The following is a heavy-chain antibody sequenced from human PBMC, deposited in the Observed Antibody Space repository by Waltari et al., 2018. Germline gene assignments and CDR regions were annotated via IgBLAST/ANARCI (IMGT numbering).Heavy chain of an antibody. Sequence: EVQLVESGGGLVQPGGSLRLSCAASGFTFSSYWMSWVHQAPGKGLEGVANIKQDGSEKYDVDSVKGRFTISRDNAKNSLYLQMNSLRAEDTAVYYCARVGWYVDYWGQGTLVTVSS. D-gene: IGHD6-19*01. V-gene: IGHV3-7*01. CDR1: GFTFSSYW. CDR2: IKQDGSEK. J-gene: IGHJ4*02. CDR3: ARVGWYVDY.